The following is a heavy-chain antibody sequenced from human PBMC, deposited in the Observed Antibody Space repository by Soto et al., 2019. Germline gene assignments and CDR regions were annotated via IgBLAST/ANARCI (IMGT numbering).Heavy chain of an antibody. CDR2: INHSGST. D-gene: IGHD6-19*01. Sequence: SETLSLTCAVYGGSFSGYYWSWIRQPPGKGLEWIGEINHSGSTNYNPSLKSRVTISVDTSKNQLSLKLSSVTAADTAVYYCATLGLAVAPPDYGMDVWGQGTTVTVSS. V-gene: IGHV4-34*01. J-gene: IGHJ6*02. CDR3: ATLGLAVAPPDYGMDV. CDR1: GGSFSGYY.